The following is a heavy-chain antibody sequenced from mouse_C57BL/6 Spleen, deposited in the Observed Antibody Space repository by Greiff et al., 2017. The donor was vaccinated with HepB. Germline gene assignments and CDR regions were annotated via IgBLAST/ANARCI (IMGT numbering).Heavy chain of an antibody. CDR1: GYTFTSYW. V-gene: IGHV1-52*01. CDR2: IDPSDSET. Sequence: QVQLQQPGAELVRPGSSVKLSCKASGYTFTSYWMHWVKQRPIQGLEWIGNIDPSDSETHYNQKFKDKATLTVDKSSSTAYMQLSSLTSEDSAVYYCARTRGSKLFDYWGQGTTLTVSS. D-gene: IGHD1-3*01. CDR3: ARTRGSKLFDY. J-gene: IGHJ2*01.